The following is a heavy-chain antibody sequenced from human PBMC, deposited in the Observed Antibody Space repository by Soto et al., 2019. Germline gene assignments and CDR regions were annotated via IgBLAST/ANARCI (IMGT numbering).Heavy chain of an antibody. D-gene: IGHD2-2*02. J-gene: IGHJ5*02. CDR2: IYYSGST. Sequence: PSETLSLTCTVSGGSISSGDYYWSWIRQPPGKGLEWIGYIYYSGSTYYNPSLKSRVTISVDTSKNQFSLKLSSVTAADTAVYYCARVGEYCSSASCYTAHPWGQGTLVTVSS. CDR1: GGSISSGDYY. CDR3: ARVGEYCSSASCYTAHP. V-gene: IGHV4-30-4*01.